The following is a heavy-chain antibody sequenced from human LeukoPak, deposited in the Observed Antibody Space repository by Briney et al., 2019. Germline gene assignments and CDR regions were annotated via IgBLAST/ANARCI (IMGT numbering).Heavy chain of an antibody. Sequence: PSETLSLTCTVAGGSISSYYWSWIRQPPGKGLEWIGYIYYSGSANYNPSLKSRVTISVDTSKNQFSLKLSSVTAADTAVYYCARESCNGGSCSLDYWGQGTLVTVSS. CDR2: IYYSGSA. CDR1: GGSISSYY. CDR3: ARESCNGGSCSLDY. D-gene: IGHD2-15*01. V-gene: IGHV4-59*01. J-gene: IGHJ4*02.